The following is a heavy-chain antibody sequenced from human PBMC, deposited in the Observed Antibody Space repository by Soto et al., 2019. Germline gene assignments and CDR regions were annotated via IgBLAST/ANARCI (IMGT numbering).Heavy chain of an antibody. CDR1: GYTFTSYA. Sequence: QVQLVQSGTDVKKPGASVKVSCKASGYTFTSYALSWVRHAPGQGLEWMGWISTYNGNTNYAQNLQGRVTMTTDISTNTAYMELRSLRSDDTAVYYCARVVGGIPVAGSWNWFDPWGQGTLVTVSS. CDR2: ISTYNGNT. J-gene: IGHJ5*02. V-gene: IGHV1-18*04. D-gene: IGHD6-19*01. CDR3: ARVVGGIPVAGSWNWFDP.